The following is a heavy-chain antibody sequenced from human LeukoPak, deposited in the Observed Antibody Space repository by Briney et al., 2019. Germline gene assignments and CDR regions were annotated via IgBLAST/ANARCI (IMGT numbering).Heavy chain of an antibody. V-gene: IGHV1-69-2*01. CDR1: GYTFTDYY. J-gene: IGHJ1*01. CDR2: VDPEDGET. Sequence: ASVKVSCKVSGYTFTDYYMHWVQQAPGKGLEWMGLVDPEDGETIYAEKFQGRVTITADTSTDTAYMELSSLRSEDTAVYYCATPPRYSTLGYFQHWGQGTLVTVSS. CDR3: ATPPRYSTLGYFQH. D-gene: IGHD6-13*01.